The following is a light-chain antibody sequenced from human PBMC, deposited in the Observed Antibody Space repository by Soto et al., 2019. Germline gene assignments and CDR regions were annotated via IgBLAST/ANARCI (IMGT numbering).Light chain of an antibody. Sequence: QMTQSPSSLSASVGEKIIITCRASRDVGSDVSLYQQKPGQAPKLLIYAASNLYTGVPSRFSGSRSGTEFTLTISSLQPEDFASYYCLQDYGDSWTFGQGTKVEIE. J-gene: IGKJ1*01. V-gene: IGKV1-6*01. CDR3: LQDYGDSWT. CDR1: RDVGSD. CDR2: AAS.